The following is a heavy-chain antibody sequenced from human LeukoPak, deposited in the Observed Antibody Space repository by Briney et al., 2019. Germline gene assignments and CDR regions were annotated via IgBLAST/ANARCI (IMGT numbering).Heavy chain of an antibody. J-gene: IGHJ4*02. D-gene: IGHD6-19*01. CDR3: ATGYSSGWYPNYYFDY. CDR2: INSDGSST. V-gene: IGHV3-74*01. CDR1: GFTFSSYW. Sequence: GGSLRLSCAASGFTFSSYWMPWVRQAPGKGLVWVSRINSDGSSTSYADSVKGRFTISRDNAKNTLYLQMNSLRAEDTAVYYCATGYSSGWYPNYYFDYWGQGTLVTVSS.